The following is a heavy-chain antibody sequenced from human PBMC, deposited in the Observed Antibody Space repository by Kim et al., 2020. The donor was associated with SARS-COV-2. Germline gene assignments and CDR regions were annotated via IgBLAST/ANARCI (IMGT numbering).Heavy chain of an antibody. Sequence: GGSLRLSCAASGFTFSSYGMHWVRQAPGKGLEWVAVIWYDGSNKYYADSVKGRFTISRDNSKNTLYLQMNSLRAEDTAVYYCARESPPAGMDVWGQGTTVTVSS. CDR3: ARESPPAGMDV. V-gene: IGHV3-33*01. CDR1: GFTFSSYG. CDR2: IWYDGSNK. D-gene: IGHD2-2*01. J-gene: IGHJ6*02.